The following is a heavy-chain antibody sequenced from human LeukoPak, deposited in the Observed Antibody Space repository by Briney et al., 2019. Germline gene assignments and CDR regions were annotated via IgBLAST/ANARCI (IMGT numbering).Heavy chain of an antibody. CDR1: GYTFTNYW. CDR2: IYPGDSDT. D-gene: IGHD5-24*01. CDR3: ARRGNGDGYND. V-gene: IGHV5-51*01. Sequence: GESLKISCKGSGYTFTNYWIGWVRQMPGKGLEFMGIIYPGDSDTRYSPSFQGQVTISVDKSINTAYLQWSSLKASDTAMYYCARRGNGDGYNDWGQGTLVTVSS. J-gene: IGHJ4*02.